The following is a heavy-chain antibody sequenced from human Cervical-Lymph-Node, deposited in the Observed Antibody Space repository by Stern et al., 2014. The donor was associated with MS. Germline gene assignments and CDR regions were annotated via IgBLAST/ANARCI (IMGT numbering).Heavy chain of an antibody. CDR1: GYSFTIYY. J-gene: IGHJ4*02. Sequence: EVQLEESGAEVKKPGESLKISCKLSGYSFTIYYIAWVRQMPGKGLEWMGVIYPYDSDTTSSPSFQGQVTTSADKSITTAYLQWSSLRASDTAMYYCARHVQGFDYWGQGTLVTVSS. CDR3: ARHVQGFDY. CDR2: IYPYDSDT. V-gene: IGHV5-51*01.